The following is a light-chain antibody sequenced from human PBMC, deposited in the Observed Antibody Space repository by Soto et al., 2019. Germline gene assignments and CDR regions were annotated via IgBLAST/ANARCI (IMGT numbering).Light chain of an antibody. CDR3: MQGLHGPWT. CDR2: LSF. J-gene: IGKJ1*01. CDR1: QSLLHSNGNTY. V-gene: IGKV2-28*01. Sequence: DVVMTQSPLSLPVTPGEPASISCRSSQSLLHSNGNTYLDWYLQKPGQSPQLLIYLSFNRASGVPDRFSGSGTCTDFTLKISRVEAEDVGVYYCMQGLHGPWTFGQGTKVEIK.